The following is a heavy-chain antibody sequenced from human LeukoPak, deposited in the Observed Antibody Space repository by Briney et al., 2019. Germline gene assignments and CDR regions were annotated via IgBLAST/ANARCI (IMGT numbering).Heavy chain of an antibody. V-gene: IGHV1-69*04. D-gene: IGHD1-14*01. CDR1: GGTFSGYT. J-gene: IGHJ6*02. CDR3: AREYLGHTRTTYGMDV. Sequence: SVTVSCKAPGGTFSGYTINWVRQAPGHGLEWMGRIIPMPGIANYTQKFQGRVTITADKSTSTSYMELNSLRSEDTAIYYCAREYLGHTRTTYGMDVWGQGTTVIVAS. CDR2: IIPMPGIA.